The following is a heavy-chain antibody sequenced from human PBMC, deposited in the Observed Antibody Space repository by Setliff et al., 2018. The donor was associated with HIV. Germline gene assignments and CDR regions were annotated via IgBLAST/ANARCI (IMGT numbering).Heavy chain of an antibody. CDR1: GGSFSAYH. D-gene: IGHD3-3*01. J-gene: IGHJ4*01. CDR3: ARGRDYTGSRFRPFYLDF. Sequence: SETLSLTCAVYGGSFSAYHWSWIRQTPGKGLEWLGEINHSGSTAYNLALESRVSMSIDTSKNQFSLKLTSVTAADTAIYYCARGRDYTGSRFRPFYLDFWGHGKLVTVSS. CDR2: INHSGST. V-gene: IGHV4-34*01.